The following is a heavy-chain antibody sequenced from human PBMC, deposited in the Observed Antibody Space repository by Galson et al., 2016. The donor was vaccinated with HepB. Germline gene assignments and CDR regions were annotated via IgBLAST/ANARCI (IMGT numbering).Heavy chain of an antibody. CDR3: ARGGTGRLAYYYYGMDV. V-gene: IGHV3-30*04. Sequence: SLRLSCAASGFTFKYFSIHWVRQAPGKGLEWVTIISDDGSSKYSADSVKGRFTISSDNSKNTVNLQMNNLRTEDTAVYYCARGGTGRLAYYYYGMDVWGPGTTVTVSS. J-gene: IGHJ6*02. CDR1: GFTFKYFS. CDR2: ISDDGSSK. D-gene: IGHD3-10*01.